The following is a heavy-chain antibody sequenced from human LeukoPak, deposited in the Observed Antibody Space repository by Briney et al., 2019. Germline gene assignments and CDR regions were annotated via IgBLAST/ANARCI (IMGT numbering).Heavy chain of an antibody. Sequence: SETLSLTCTVSGGSISSSSYYWGWIRQSPGKGLEWLGSIYYRGSTYYNPSLKSRVTISVDTSKNQFSLKLSSVTAADTAVYYCARPGSGWRDYWGQGTLVTVSS. CDR1: GGSISSSSYY. J-gene: IGHJ4*02. CDR3: ARPGSGWRDY. V-gene: IGHV4-39*01. D-gene: IGHD6-19*01. CDR2: IYYRGST.